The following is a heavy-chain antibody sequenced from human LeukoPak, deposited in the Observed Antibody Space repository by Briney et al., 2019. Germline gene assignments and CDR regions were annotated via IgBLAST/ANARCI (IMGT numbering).Heavy chain of an antibody. CDR1: GFTVDTF. CDR3: ARSVHCSGWCACPFDY. J-gene: IGHJ4*02. D-gene: IGHD6-19*01. CDR2: IYSGGST. Sequence: GGSLRLSCAASGFTVDTFMSWVRQAPGKGLEWVSVIYSGGSTYYADSAKGRFTISRDNSKNTLYLQMNSLRAEDTAVYYCARSVHCSGWCACPFDYWGQGTLVTVSS. V-gene: IGHV3-53*01.